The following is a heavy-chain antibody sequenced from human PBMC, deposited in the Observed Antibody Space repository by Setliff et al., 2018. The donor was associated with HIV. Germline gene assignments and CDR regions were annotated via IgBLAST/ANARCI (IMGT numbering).Heavy chain of an antibody. J-gene: IGHJ4*02. D-gene: IGHD2-15*01. V-gene: IGHV1-69*13. Sequence: PVKVSCKAPGGTFSGYAFSWVRQAPGQGFEWMGGSIPVFGTVNYAQKFLGRATITADESTNTSYMELTSLRSEDTAVYFCARDSHCSGPSCYSGGQFFDYWGQGTLVTVSS. CDR2: SIPVFGTV. CDR3: ARDSHCSGPSCYSGGQFFDY. CDR1: GGTFSGYA.